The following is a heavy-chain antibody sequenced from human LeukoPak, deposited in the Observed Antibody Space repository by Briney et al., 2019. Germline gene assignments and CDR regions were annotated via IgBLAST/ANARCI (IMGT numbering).Heavy chain of an antibody. D-gene: IGHD6-13*01. CDR2: IYYSGST. CDR1: GGSLSSSSYY. J-gene: IGHJ4*02. Sequence: WETLSLTCTVSGGSLSSSSYYWGWIRQPPGKGLEWIGSIYYSGSTYYNPSLKSRVTISVDTSKNQFSLKLSSVTAADTAVYYCARGGSWYPIDYWGQGTLVTVSS. CDR3: ARGGSWYPIDY. V-gene: IGHV4-39*07.